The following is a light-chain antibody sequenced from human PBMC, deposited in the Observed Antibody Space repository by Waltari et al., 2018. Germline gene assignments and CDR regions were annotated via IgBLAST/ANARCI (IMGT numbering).Light chain of an antibody. CDR3: SVYMGSGIWV. CDR1: SGSLSSTSY. CDR2: KGN. J-gene: IGLJ3*02. Sequence: QTVVTQEPSLSVSPGGTVTLTCALSSGSLSSTSYATWYRQTPGQAPRTLVYKGNIPSFGVPDRFSCAVLGNKAALTITGAQADDESDYFCSVYMGSGIWVFGGWTKLTVL. V-gene: IGLV8-61*01.